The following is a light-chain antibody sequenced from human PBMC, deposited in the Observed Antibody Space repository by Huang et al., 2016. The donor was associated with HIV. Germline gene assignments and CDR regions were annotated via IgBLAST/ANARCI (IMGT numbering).Light chain of an antibody. V-gene: IGKV3-11*01. CDR3: QQRSIWPRLT. J-gene: IGKJ4*01. CDR1: QSVDIF. Sequence: EIVLTQSPATLSLSPGETATLSCRASQSVDIFFAWFQQKPGQAPRILIYDASTRATGVPDRFSASGSVTDFTLTIFSLEPEDFAVYYCQQRSIWPRLTFGGGTKVEIK. CDR2: DAS.